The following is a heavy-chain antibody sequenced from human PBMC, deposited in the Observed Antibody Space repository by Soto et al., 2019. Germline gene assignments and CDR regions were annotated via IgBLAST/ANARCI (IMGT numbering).Heavy chain of an antibody. CDR1: GFTFSGYE. D-gene: IGHD6-13*01. CDR3: ARDGPAADFDH. J-gene: IGHJ4*02. V-gene: IGHV3-48*03. CDR2: IDSSGNTI. Sequence: EVQLVESGGGLAQPGGSLRLSCAASGFTFSGYEMNWVRQAPGKGLEWVSYIDSSGNTIDYADSVKGRFTISRENAKNSLYLQMNSLRAEGTAIYYCARDGPAADFDHWGQGTQVTVSS.